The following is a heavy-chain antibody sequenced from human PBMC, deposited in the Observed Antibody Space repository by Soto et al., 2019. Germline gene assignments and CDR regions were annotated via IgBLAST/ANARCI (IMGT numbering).Heavy chain of an antibody. V-gene: IGHV3-33*01. CDR3: ARLGAVAGRAALALQRYYYYYYGMDV. CDR2: IWYDGSNK. D-gene: IGHD6-19*01. CDR1: GFTFSSYG. Sequence: GGSLRLSCAASGFTFSSYGMHWVRQAPGKGLEWVAVIWYDGSNKYYADSVKGRFTISRDNSKNTLYLQMNSLRAADTAVYYCARLGAVAGRAALALQRYYYYYYGMDVWGQGTTVTVSS. J-gene: IGHJ6*02.